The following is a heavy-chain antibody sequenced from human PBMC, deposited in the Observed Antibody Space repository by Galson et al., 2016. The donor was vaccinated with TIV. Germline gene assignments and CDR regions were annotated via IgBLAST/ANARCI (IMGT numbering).Heavy chain of an antibody. CDR1: GFTFSSYA. CDR3: TRLKNYGGDAFDL. CDR2: IVGTGGTT. Sequence: SLRLSCAASGFTFSSYAMHWVRQAPGKGLELVSGIVGTGGTTYYADSLKGRFIISRDNSKNTLYLQMNSLRGEDTALYYCTRLKNYGGDAFDLWGQGTLVTVSS. J-gene: IGHJ3*01. D-gene: IGHD4-23*01. V-gene: IGHV3-23*01.